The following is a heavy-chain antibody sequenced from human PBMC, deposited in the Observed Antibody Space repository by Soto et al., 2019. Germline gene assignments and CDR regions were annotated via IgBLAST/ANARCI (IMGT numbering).Heavy chain of an antibody. CDR2: VVVGSDNT. CDR1: GFTFSKSS. D-gene: IGHD6-19*01. V-gene: IGHV1-58*01. Sequence: SVKVSCKTSGFTFSKSSVQWMRQARGQRLEWIGWVVVGSDNTRYAQNFQDRVTITRDMSTSTSYMELSSLTSEDTAVYFCGTELSGCSGMDVWGQGTTVTVSS. J-gene: IGHJ6*02. CDR3: GTELSGCSGMDV.